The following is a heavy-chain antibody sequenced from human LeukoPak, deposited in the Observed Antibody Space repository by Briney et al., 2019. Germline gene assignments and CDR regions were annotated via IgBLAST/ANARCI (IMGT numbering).Heavy chain of an antibody. CDR2: INRSGSA. Sequence: PSETLSLTCAIYDGSFSTYYWSWIRQPPRKGLEWIGEINRSGSANYNPSLKSRVTMSVDTSRNQFSLKMTSVTAADSAVYYCARGRRIAARPDTFDVWGLGTMVIVSS. J-gene: IGHJ3*01. V-gene: IGHV4-34*01. CDR3: ARGRRIAARPDTFDV. D-gene: IGHD6-6*01. CDR1: DGSFSTYY.